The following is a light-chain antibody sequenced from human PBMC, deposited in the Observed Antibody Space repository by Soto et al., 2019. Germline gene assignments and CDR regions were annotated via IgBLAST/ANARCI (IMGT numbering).Light chain of an antibody. V-gene: IGKV3-11*01. CDR1: QYINTR. CDR3: HQRQSWPRT. Sequence: ELVLTQCPATLSAFPVPSVTLSCRASQYINTRLAWYQHRPGQAPRLLIYQTSIRAAGIPDRFSASGTGTDLTLTISEVQPEDFAVYYCHQRQSWPRTCGQGTKVDIK. CDR2: QTS. J-gene: IGKJ1*01.